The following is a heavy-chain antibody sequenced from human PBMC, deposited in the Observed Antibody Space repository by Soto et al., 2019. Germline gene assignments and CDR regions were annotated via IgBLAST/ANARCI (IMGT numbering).Heavy chain of an antibody. Sequence: GGSLRLSCAASGFSFSNYAMHWVRQAPGKGLEWVAVIWYDGSDKYYADSVKGRFTISKDNSQTTVYLQMNSLRAEDTAVYYCTRDPYGGSRYYFDSWGQGTLVTVSS. CDR2: IWYDGSDK. J-gene: IGHJ4*02. CDR3: TRDPYGGSRYYFDS. V-gene: IGHV3-33*01. CDR1: GFSFSNYA. D-gene: IGHD1-26*01.